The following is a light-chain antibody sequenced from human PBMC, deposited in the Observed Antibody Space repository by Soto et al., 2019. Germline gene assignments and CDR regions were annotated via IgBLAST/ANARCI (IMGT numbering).Light chain of an antibody. CDR3: QQYGSAPPMYT. J-gene: IGKJ2*01. V-gene: IGKV3-20*01. CDR1: QSVSSSF. CDR2: GAS. Sequence: EIVLTQSPGTLSLSPGERATLSCRASQSVSSSFLAWYQQKPGQAPRLLIYGASSRAAGIPDRFSGSGSGTDCTLTISRLEPEDFAVYYCQQYGSAPPMYTFGQGTKLAIK.